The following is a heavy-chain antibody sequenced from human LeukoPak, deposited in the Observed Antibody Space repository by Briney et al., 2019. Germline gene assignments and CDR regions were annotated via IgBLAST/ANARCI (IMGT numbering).Heavy chain of an antibody. CDR3: ARDRRDFWSGFGE. J-gene: IGHJ4*02. CDR2: IKQDGSEK. Sequence: LAGGSLRLSCAASGFTFSSYWMSWVRQAPGKGLEWVANIKQDGSEKYYVDSVKGRFTISRDNAKNSLYLQMNSLRAEDTAVYYCARDRRDFWSGFGEWGQGTLVTVSS. D-gene: IGHD3-3*01. V-gene: IGHV3-7*03. CDR1: GFTFSSYW.